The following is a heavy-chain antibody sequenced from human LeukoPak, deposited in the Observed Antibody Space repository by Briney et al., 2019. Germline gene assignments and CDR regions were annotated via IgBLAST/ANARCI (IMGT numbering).Heavy chain of an antibody. Sequence: GESLKISCKGPGYTFTDYWIGWVRQMPGKGLEWMGIIYPDDSDARYSPSFRGQVTISAGQSISTAYLQWSSLEASDTAMYYCARLHCSGDSCYLDYWGQGTLVTVSS. V-gene: IGHV5-51*01. CDR2: IYPDDSDA. CDR1: GYTFTDYW. J-gene: IGHJ4*02. CDR3: ARLHCSGDSCYLDY. D-gene: IGHD2-15*01.